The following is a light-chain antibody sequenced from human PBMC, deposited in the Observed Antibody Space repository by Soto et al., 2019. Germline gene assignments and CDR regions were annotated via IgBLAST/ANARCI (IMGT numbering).Light chain of an antibody. CDR2: DVS. J-gene: IGLJ2*01. V-gene: IGLV2-11*01. Sequence: QSALTQPRSVSGSPGQSVTISCTGTSRDVGGYNYVSWYQQHPGKAPKLMIYDVSERPSGVPARFSGSKSGNTAPLTISRLQADDEADYYCCSCAGSYTLLFGGGTKLTVL. CDR1: SRDVGGYNY. CDR3: CSCAGSYTLL.